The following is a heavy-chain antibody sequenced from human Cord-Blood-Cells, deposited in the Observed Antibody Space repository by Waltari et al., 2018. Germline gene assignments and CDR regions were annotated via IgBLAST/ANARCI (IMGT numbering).Heavy chain of an antibody. J-gene: IGHJ4*02. Sequence: MQLVQSGPEVKKPGTSVKVSCKASGFTFTSSAVQWVRQAIGQRLEWIGWIVVGSGNTNYAQKFQERVTITRDMYTSTAYMELSSLRAEDTAVYYCAADRRGDSSSYFDYWGQGTLVTVSS. CDR1: GFTFTSSA. CDR3: AADRRGDSSSYFDY. V-gene: IGHV1-58*01. CDR2: IVVGSGNT. D-gene: IGHD6-13*01.